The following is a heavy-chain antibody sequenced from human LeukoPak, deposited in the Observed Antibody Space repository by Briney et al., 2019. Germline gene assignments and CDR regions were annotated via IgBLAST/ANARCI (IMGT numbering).Heavy chain of an antibody. Sequence: GGSLRLSCAVSGFTFSNYGMSWVRQAPGKGLEWFSGVSGSGAGTYYADSVKGRFTISRDNSKNTLYLQMNSLRAEDTAVYYCAKHTYYYDTSGATALFDYWGQGTLVTVSS. J-gene: IGHJ4*02. CDR3: AKHTYYYDTSGATALFDY. V-gene: IGHV3-23*01. CDR2: VSGSGAGT. D-gene: IGHD3-22*01. CDR1: GFTFSNYG.